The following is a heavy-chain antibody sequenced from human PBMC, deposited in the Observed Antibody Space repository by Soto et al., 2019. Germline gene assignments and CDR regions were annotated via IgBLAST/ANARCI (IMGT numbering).Heavy chain of an antibody. V-gene: IGHV1-18*04. CDR3: ARAPGIAVSDFECFEH. J-gene: IGHJ1*01. Sequence: AAVKVSYKASGYTFTSYGISWVRQAPGQGLEWMGWISAYNGNTNYAQKLQGRVTMTTDTSTSTAYMELRSLRSDDTAVYYCARAPGIAVSDFECFEHWGQGTIVTVYS. CDR2: ISAYNGNT. D-gene: IGHD6-19*01. CDR1: GYTFTSYG.